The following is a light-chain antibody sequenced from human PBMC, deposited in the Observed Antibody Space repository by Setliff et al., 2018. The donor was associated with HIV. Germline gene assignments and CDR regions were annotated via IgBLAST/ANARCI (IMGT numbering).Light chain of an antibody. J-gene: IGKJ1*01. CDR3: QQHFTIPWT. V-gene: IGKV4-1*01. CDR1: QSLLYDSKNKNY. CDR2: WAS. Sequence: DIVMTQSPDSLTVSLGGRATINCKSSQSLLYDSKNKNYLTWYQHKTGQPPKLLIYWASARETGVPDRFNGSGSGTDFTLIISNLQAEDVAVYFCQQHFTIPWTFGQGTKVDIK.